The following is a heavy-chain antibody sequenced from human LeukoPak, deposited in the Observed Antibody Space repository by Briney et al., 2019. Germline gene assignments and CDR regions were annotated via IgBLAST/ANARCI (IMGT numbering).Heavy chain of an antibody. CDR3: ARVVVGYSGYDYHYYYGMDV. V-gene: IGHV1-69*04. CDR2: IIPILGIA. CDR1: VGTFSSYA. Sequence: SVKVSCKSSVGTFSSYAISWVRQAPGQGLEWMGRIIPILGIANYAQKFQGRVTITADKSTSTAYMELSSLRSEDTAVYYCARVVVGYSGYDYHYYYGMDVWGQGTTVTVSS. D-gene: IGHD5-12*01. J-gene: IGHJ6*02.